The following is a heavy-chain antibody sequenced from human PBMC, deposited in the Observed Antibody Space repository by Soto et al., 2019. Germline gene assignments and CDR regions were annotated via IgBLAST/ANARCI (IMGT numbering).Heavy chain of an antibody. D-gene: IGHD3-22*01. V-gene: IGHV1-69*13. CDR1: GGTFSSYA. CDR2: IIPIFGTA. J-gene: IGHJ4*02. Sequence: SVKVSFKAFGGTFSSYAISWLRQAPGQGLEWMGGIIPIFGTANYAQKFQGRVTITADESTSTAYMELSSLRSEDTAVYYCARADYYDSSGYFNLDYWGQGTLVTVSS. CDR3: ARADYYDSSGYFNLDY.